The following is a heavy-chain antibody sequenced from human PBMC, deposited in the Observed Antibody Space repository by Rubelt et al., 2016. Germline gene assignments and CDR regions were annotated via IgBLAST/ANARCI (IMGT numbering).Heavy chain of an antibody. V-gene: IGHV3-33*01. CDR3: VREVGDFDL. D-gene: IGHD2-2*01. CDR1: GFTFRTYG. J-gene: IGHJ4*02. Sequence: GGGVVQPGRSLRLSCAASGFTFRTYGMHWVRQAPGKGLEWVAVIWYDGGYKYNADSVKGRFTISRDNSKNTLYLQMGSLRVEDMALYYCVREVGDFDLWGQGTLVTVSS. CDR2: IWYDGGYK.